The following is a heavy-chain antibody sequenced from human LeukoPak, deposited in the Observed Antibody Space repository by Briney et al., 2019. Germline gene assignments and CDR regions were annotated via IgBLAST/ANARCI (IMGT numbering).Heavy chain of an antibody. V-gene: IGHV4-39*01. CDR2: IYYSGST. CDR1: GGSISSYY. Sequence: PSETLSLTCTVSGGSISSYYWGWIRQPPGKGLEWIGSIYYSGSTYYNPSLKSRVTISVDTPKNQFSLKLSSVTAADTAVYYCARLGYCSSTSCSWGQGTLVTVSS. CDR3: ARLGYCSSTSCS. D-gene: IGHD2-2*01. J-gene: IGHJ4*02.